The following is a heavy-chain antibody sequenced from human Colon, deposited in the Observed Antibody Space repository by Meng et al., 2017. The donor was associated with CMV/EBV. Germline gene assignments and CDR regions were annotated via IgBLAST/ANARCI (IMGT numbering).Heavy chain of an antibody. D-gene: IGHD3-10*02. J-gene: IGHJ4*02. V-gene: IGHV6-1*01. CDR1: GDSVSSNSAA. CDR3: ARDWGDVRGGFDF. CDR2: TYYRSKYYN. Sequence: QVQLQQSDPGLVKPSXTLSLPCAXSGDSVSSNSAAWNWIRQSPSRGLEWLGRTYYRSKYYNDYALSVKSRITINPDTSKNQFSLQLNSVTPEGTAIYYCARDWGDVRGGFDFWGQGTLVTVSS.